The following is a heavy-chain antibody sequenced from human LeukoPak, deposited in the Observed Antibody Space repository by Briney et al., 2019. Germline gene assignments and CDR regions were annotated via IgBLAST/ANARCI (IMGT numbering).Heavy chain of an antibody. CDR2: IWYDGSNK. CDR1: GFTFSSYG. J-gene: IGHJ4*02. D-gene: IGHD2-2*03. Sequence: GRSLRLSCAASGFTFSSYGMHWVRQAPGKGLEWVAVIWYDGSNKYYADSVKGRFTISRDNSKNTLYLQVNSLRAEDTAVYYCARDGYCSSTSCAPGDYWGQGTLVTVSS. CDR3: ARDGYCSSTSCAPGDY. V-gene: IGHV3-33*01.